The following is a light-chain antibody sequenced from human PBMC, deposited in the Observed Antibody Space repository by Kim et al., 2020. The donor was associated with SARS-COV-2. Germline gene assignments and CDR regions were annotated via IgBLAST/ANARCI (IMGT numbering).Light chain of an antibody. J-gene: IGLJ3*02. V-gene: IGLV2-8*01. Sequence: GRSVTISCTGASSDVGGYNCVSWYQQHPGKAPKLMIYEVTKRPAGVPDRFSGSKSGNTASLTVSGLQAEDEADYYCGSCAGNYIWVFGGGTQLTVL. CDR1: SSDVGGYNC. CDR2: EVT. CDR3: GSCAGNYIWV.